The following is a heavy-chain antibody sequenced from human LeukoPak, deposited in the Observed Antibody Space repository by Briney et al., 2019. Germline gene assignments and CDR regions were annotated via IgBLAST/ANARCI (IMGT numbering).Heavy chain of an antibody. D-gene: IGHD5-12*01. J-gene: IGHJ4*02. CDR2: ISGSGGST. CDR1: GFTFSSDA. CDR3: AKATDIVATTYFDY. V-gene: IGHV3-23*01. Sequence: PGGSLRLSCAASGFTFSSDAMSWVRQAPGKGVEWVSAISGSGGSTYYADSVKGRFTISRDDSKNTLYLQMNSLRAEDTAVYYCAKATDIVATTYFDYWGQGTLVTVSS.